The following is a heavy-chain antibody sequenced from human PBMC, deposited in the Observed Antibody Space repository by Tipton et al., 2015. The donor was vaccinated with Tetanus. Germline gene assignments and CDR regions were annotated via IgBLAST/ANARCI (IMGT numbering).Heavy chain of an antibody. CDR2: INHSGNT. CDR3: ARDQGGGRVARLNWFGP. J-gene: IGHJ5*02. CDR1: GASFSDYY. Sequence: LRLSCAVYGASFSDYYWSWIRQAPGKGLEWIGEINHSGNTNHNPSLKSRVTLSVDTSKNQFSLRLSSVTAADTAVYYCARDQGGGRVARLNWFGPWGQGTLVTVSS. D-gene: IGHD3-16*01. V-gene: IGHV4-34*01.